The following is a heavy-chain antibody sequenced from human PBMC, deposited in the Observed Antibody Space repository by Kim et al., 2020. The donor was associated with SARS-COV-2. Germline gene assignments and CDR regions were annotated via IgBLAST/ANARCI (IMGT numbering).Heavy chain of an antibody. CDR2: IYYIGST. D-gene: IGHD1-1*01. Sequence: SETLSLTCTVSGSSMNNYYWTWIRQPPGKGLEWIGYIYYIGSTSYSPSLKSRVSISLDTSEKQFSLKLSSVTAADTDIYYCARARAMSGTTDYWGQGTL. CDR3: ARARAMSGTTDY. CDR1: GSSMNNYY. V-gene: IGHV4-59*13. J-gene: IGHJ4*02.